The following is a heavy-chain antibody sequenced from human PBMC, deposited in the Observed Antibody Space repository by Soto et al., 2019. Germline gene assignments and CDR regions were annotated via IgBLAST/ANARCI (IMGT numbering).Heavy chain of an antibody. CDR2: ISSGGTYT. J-gene: IGHJ5*02. CDR3: ARTFVDGMAGFGP. Sequence: PSGSLRLSCAASGFTLSTYWIHWVRPVPGKGLVWVSRISSGGTYTNYADSVKGRFTISRDSARNTLFLQMNYLTGEDTAVYYCARTFVDGMAGFGPWGQGTLVTVSS. V-gene: IGHV3-74*01. CDR1: GFTLSTYW. D-gene: IGHD2-15*01.